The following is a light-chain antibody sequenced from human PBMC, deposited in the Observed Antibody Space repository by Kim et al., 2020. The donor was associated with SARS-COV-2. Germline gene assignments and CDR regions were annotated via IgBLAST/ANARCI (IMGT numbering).Light chain of an antibody. J-gene: IGLJ3*02. Sequence: NFMLTQPHSVSESPGKTVTISCTRSSGSIASNYVQWYQQRPGSAPTTVIYEDNQRPSGVPDRFSGSIDSSSNSASLTISGLKTEDEADYYCQSYDSSSSWVCGGGTQLTVL. CDR3: QSYDSSSSWV. CDR2: EDN. CDR1: SGSIASNY. V-gene: IGLV6-57*04.